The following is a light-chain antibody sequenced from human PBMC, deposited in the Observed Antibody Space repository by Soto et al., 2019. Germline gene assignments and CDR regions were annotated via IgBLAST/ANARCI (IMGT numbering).Light chain of an antibody. CDR2: GNN. V-gene: IGLV1-44*01. CDR3: AAWDDSLNGWV. CDR1: SSNIGSNT. Sequence: QLVLTQPPSASGTPGQRVTISCSGSSSNIGSNTVNWYRQLPGTAPKLLIYGNNQRPSGVPDRFSGSKSGTSASLAISGLQSDEADYYCAAWDDSLNGWVFGGGTKLTVL. J-gene: IGLJ3*02.